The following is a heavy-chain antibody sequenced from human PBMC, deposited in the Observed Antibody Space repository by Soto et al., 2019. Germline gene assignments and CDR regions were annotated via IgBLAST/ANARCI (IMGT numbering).Heavy chain of an antibody. CDR3: ARVPGKAYYYYYMDV. V-gene: IGHV4-34*01. Sequence: PSETLSLTCAVYGGSFSGYYWSWIRQPPGKGLEWIGEINHSGSTNYNPSLKSRVTISVDTSKNQFSLKLSSVTAADTAVYYCARVPGKAYYYYYMDVWGKGTTVTVSS. J-gene: IGHJ6*03. CDR1: GGSFSGYY. CDR2: INHSGST.